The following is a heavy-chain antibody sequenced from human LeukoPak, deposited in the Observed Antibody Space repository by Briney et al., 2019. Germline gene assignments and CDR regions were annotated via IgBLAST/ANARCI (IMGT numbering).Heavy chain of an antibody. CDR2: ISTTSST. V-gene: IGHV3-23*01. J-gene: IGHJ3*02. CDR1: GDIFSTFA. D-gene: IGHD3-10*01. CDR3: AKSPALWLEETGTAFDI. Sequence: PGGSLRLSCAASGDIFSTFAMSWVRQAPGRGLEWVSGISTTSSTFYADSVKGRFTISRDNSKNTLYLQMNSLRAEDTAVYYCAKSPALWLEETGTAFDIWGRGTMVTVSS.